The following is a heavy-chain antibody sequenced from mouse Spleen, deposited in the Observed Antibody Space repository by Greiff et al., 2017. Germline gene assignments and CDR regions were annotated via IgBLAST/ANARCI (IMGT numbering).Heavy chain of an antibody. D-gene: IGHD2-4*01. J-gene: IGHJ2*01. CDR2: ISSGGGNT. CDR3: ARLYDYDLDY. CDR1: GFTFSSYA. V-gene: IGHV5-9-3*01. Sequence: EVQGVESGGGLVKLGGSLKLSCAASGFTFSSYAMSWVRQTPEKRLEWVATISSGGGNTYYPDSVKGRFTISRDNAKNTLYLQMSSLKSEDTAMYYCARLYDYDLDYWGQGTTLTVSS.